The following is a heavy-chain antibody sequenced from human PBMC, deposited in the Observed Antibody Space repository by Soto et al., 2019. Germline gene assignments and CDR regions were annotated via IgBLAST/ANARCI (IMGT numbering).Heavy chain of an antibody. CDR2: IYYSGST. Sequence: SETLSLTCTVSGGSISSYYWSWIRQPPGKGLEWIGYIYYSGSTNYNPSLKSRVTISVDTSKNQFSLKLSSVTAADTAVYYCARDRLANWFDPWGQGTMVTVSS. J-gene: IGHJ5*02. D-gene: IGHD3-9*01. V-gene: IGHV4-59*01. CDR3: ARDRLANWFDP. CDR1: GGSISSYY.